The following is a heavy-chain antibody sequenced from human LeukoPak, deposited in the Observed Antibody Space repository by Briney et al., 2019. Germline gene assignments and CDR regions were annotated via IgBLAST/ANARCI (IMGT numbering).Heavy chain of an antibody. J-gene: IGHJ5*02. Sequence: SETLSLTCAVYGGSFSGYYWSWIRQPPGKGLEWIGEINHSESTNYNPSLKSRVTISVDTSKNQFSLKLSSVTAADTAVYYCARGGPIVLVVYAILPLGNWFDPWGQGTLVTVSS. D-gene: IGHD2-8*01. V-gene: IGHV4-34*01. CDR2: INHSEST. CDR3: ARGGPIVLVVYAILPLGNWFDP. CDR1: GGSFSGYY.